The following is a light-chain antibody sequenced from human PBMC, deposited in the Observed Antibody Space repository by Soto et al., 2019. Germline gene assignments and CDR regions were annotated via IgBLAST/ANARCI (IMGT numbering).Light chain of an antibody. V-gene: IGLV2-14*01. CDR1: SSDIRGYNF. CDR3: TSYTKSSPLV. CDR2: EVS. J-gene: IGLJ1*01. Sequence: QPALTQPGSVSRSPGQPITISYNGTSSDIRGYNFVSWFQRHPGKAPKLMIYEVSNRPSGVSNRFSGSKSGNTASLTISGLQAEDEAHYYCTSYTKSSPLVFGTGTKVTVL.